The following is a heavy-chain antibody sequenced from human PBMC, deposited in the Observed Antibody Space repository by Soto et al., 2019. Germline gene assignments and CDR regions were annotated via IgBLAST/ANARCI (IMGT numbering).Heavy chain of an antibody. CDR1: GFTFSNYG. D-gene: IGHD2-21*01. CDR3: ARQIVRNKHKSLDY. Sequence: LRLSCAASGFTFSNYGMHWVRQAPGKGLEWVAIIWHDGNNKYYADSVKGRFTISRDNSKNTLYLQMNGLRAEDTAVYYCARQIVRNKHKSLDYWGQGTLVTVSS. J-gene: IGHJ4*02. CDR2: IWHDGNNK. V-gene: IGHV3-33*01.